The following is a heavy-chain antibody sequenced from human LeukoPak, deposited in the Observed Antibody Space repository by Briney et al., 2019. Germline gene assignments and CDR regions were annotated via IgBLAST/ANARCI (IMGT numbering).Heavy chain of an antibody. J-gene: IGHJ4*02. Sequence: GGSLRLSCAASGFRFSGHYMSWIRQAPGKGLEWISYITNSGDFVNYADSVKGRCTISRDNAKNSLYLQMNSLRAEDTAVYYCAREARATPDFWGQGTVVTVSS. CDR3: AREARATPDF. CDR1: GFRFSGHY. CDR2: ITNSGDFV. V-gene: IGHV3-11*01. D-gene: IGHD1-26*01.